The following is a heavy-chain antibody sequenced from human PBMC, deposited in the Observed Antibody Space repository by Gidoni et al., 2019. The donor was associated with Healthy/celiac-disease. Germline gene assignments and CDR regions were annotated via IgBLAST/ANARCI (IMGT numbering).Heavy chain of an antibody. V-gene: IGHV1-69*02. CDR3: ARVRRSSGSYSNVNPYGMDV. CDR2: IIPILGIA. CDR1: GGTFSSYT. Sequence: QVQLVQSGAEVKKPGSSVKVSCKAAGGTFSSYTISWVRQAPGQGLEWMGRIIPILGIANYAQKFQGRVTITADKSTSTAYMELSSLRSEDTAVYYCARVRRSSGSYSNVNPYGMDVWGQGTTVTVSS. J-gene: IGHJ6*02. D-gene: IGHD1-26*01.